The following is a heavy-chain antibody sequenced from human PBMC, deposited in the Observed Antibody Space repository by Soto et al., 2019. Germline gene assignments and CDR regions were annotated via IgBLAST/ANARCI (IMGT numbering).Heavy chain of an antibody. J-gene: IGHJ5*02. CDR1: GASINSGDYY. D-gene: IGHD2-15*01. Sequence: PSETLSLTCTASGASINSGDYYWSWIRQPPGKVLEWIGYIYYSGSTYYNQSLKSRVTRSVDTSKNHFSLKLSSVTAADPAVYDCAVLSEVATPEINWFDPWGQGTLVTVSS. CDR3: AVLSEVATPEINWFDP. CDR2: IYYSGST. V-gene: IGHV4-30-4*01.